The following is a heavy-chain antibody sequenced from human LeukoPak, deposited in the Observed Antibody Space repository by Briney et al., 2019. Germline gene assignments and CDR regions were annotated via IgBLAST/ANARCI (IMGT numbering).Heavy chain of an antibody. CDR2: IYPGDSDT. J-gene: IGHJ6*02. V-gene: IGHV5-51*01. D-gene: IGHD6-13*01. CDR3: ARAGYSSSWYSSFYYGMDV. CDR1: GYSFTSYW. Sequence: GESLKISCKGSGYSFTSYWIGWVRQMPGKGLEWVGIIYPGDSDTRYSPSFQGQVTISADKSISTAYLQWSSLKASDTAMYYCARAGYSSSWYSSFYYGMDVWGQGTTVTVSS.